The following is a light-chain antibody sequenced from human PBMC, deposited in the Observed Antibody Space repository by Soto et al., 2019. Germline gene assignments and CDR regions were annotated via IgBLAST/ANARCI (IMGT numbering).Light chain of an antibody. Sequence: QSALTQPASVSGSPGQSITISCNGTSSDVGGYNYVSWYQQHPGKAPKLMIYDVSNRPSGVSNRFSGSKSGNTASLTISGLQAEVEADYYCSSYTSSSTLVFGGGTKVTVL. J-gene: IGLJ2*01. CDR1: SSDVGGYNY. CDR2: DVS. V-gene: IGLV2-14*01. CDR3: SSYTSSSTLV.